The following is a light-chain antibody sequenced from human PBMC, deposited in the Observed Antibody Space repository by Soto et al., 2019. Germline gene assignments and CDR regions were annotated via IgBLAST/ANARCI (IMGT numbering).Light chain of an antibody. V-gene: IGKV3-11*01. CDR3: QQRSDWPPIT. Sequence: EIVLTQSPAPLSLSPGETATPSCRCSQSVRSHLAWYQQRPGQPPRLLLYDASYRATGVPLRFSGSGSGTEFTLTISSLESGDSAIYYCQQRSDWPPITLSQGTRLEIK. J-gene: IGKJ5*01. CDR2: DAS. CDR1: QSVRSH.